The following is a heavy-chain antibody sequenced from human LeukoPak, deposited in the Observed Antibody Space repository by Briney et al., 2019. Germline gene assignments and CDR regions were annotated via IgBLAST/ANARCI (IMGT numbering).Heavy chain of an antibody. CDR1: GGSISSGDYY. D-gene: IGHD3-22*01. V-gene: IGHV4-30-4*08. CDR2: IYYSGST. J-gene: IGHJ4*02. Sequence: SETLSLTCTVSGGSISSGDYYWSWIRQPPGKGLEWIGYIYYSGSTYYNPSLKSRVTISVDTSKNQFSLKLSSVTAADTAVYYCAREAPVPQIGDDYWGQGTLVTVSS. CDR3: AREAPVPQIGDDY.